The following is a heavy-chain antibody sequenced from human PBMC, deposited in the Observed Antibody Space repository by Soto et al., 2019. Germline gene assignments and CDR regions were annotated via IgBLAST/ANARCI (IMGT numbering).Heavy chain of an antibody. CDR1: GGTFSSYA. CDR2: ISAYNGNT. V-gene: IGHV1-18*01. J-gene: IGHJ3*02. CDR3: ARVDTAMVTSWAFDI. Sequence: ASVKVSCKASGGTFSSYAISWVRQAPGQGLEWMGWISAYNGNTNYAQKLQGRVTVTTDTSTSTAYMELRSLRSDDTAVYYCARVDTAMVTSWAFDIWGQGTMVTVSS. D-gene: IGHD5-18*01.